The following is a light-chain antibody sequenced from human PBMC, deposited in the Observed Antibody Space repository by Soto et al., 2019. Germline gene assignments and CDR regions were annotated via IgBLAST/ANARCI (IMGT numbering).Light chain of an antibody. CDR3: QQYNDWPPFT. Sequence: ETVMTQSPATVSVSPGERVTLSCRASQSVSSNLAWYQQKPGQAPRLLIYDASTRATGIPPRFSGSGSGTEFTLTISDLQSEDFALYYCQQYNDWPPFTFGPGTKVDMK. CDR2: DAS. CDR1: QSVSSN. V-gene: IGKV3-15*01. J-gene: IGKJ3*01.